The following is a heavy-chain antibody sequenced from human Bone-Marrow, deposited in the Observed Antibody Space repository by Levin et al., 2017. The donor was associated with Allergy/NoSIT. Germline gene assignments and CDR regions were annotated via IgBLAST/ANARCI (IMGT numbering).Heavy chain of an antibody. CDR3: AHISPQLAFDV. D-gene: IGHD1-1*01. CDR1: GFSLSTTHLG. V-gene: IGHV2-5*02. CDR2: IYWDDDK. Sequence: SGPTLVKPPQPLMLTCTFSGFSLSTTHLGVGWIRQPPGKALECLGVIYWDDDKRYSPSLKNRLTITKDTSKNQVVLSMTNMDPVDTATYYCAHISPQLAFDVWGLGTMVIVSS. J-gene: IGHJ3*01.